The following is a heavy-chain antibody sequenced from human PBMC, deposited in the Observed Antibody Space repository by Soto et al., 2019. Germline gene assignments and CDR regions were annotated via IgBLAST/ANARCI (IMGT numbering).Heavy chain of an antibody. D-gene: IGHD1-20*01. CDR3: AKDVTGHHHYYYYMDV. Sequence: EVQLLESGGGLVQPGGSLRLSCAASGFTFSSYVMSWVRQAPGKGLEWVSAISGSGGSTYYADSVKGRFTISRDNSKNTLYLQMNSLRAEDTAVYYCAKDVTGHHHYYYYMDVWGRGTTVTVS. V-gene: IGHV3-23*01. CDR2: ISGSGGST. J-gene: IGHJ6*03. CDR1: GFTFSSYV.